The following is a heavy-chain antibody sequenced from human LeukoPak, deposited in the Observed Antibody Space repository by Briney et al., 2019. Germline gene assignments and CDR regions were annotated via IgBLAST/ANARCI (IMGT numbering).Heavy chain of an antibody. V-gene: IGHV1-2*02. Sequence: ASVKVSCKASGYTFTGYYMHWVRQAPGQGLEWMGWINPNSGGTNYAQKFQGRVTMTRDTSISTAYMELSRLRSDDTAVYYCARVRVIFGVVPDAFDIWGQGTMVTVPS. J-gene: IGHJ3*02. CDR1: GYTFTGYY. CDR2: INPNSGGT. CDR3: ARVRVIFGVVPDAFDI. D-gene: IGHD3-3*01.